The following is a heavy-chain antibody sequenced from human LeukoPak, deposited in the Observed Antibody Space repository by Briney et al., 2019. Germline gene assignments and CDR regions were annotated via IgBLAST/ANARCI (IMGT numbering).Heavy chain of an antibody. CDR1: GVSISSSSYY. J-gene: IGHJ4*02. D-gene: IGHD2-21*02. CDR2: IYYSGST. V-gene: IGHV4-39*07. Sequence: SETLSLTCTVSGVSISSSSYYWGWIRQPPGKGLEWIGSIYYSGSTYYNPSLKSRVTISVDTSKNQFSLKLSSVTAADTAVYYCARVSLSGGDWGYFDYWGQGTLVTVSS. CDR3: ARVSLSGGDWGYFDY.